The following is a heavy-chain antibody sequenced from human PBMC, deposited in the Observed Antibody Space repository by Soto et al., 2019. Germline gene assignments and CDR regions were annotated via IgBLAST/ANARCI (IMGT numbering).Heavy chain of an antibody. V-gene: IGHV3-23*01. CDR3: SKRSPSGTYYFDY. Sequence: GGSLRLSCAASGFTFTSYSMTWVRQGPWKGLEWVSSIGTRTGDLLYADSVKGRFTISRDNSRNKLYLQMNSLRTEDTAIYYCSKRSPSGTYYFDYWGQGT. CDR2: IGTRTGDL. CDR1: GFTFTSYS. J-gene: IGHJ4*02. D-gene: IGHD1-26*01.